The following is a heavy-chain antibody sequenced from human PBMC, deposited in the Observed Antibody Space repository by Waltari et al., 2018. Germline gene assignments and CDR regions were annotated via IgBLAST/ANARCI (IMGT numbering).Heavy chain of an antibody. J-gene: IGHJ4*02. Sequence: EVQLVETGGGLIQPGGSLRLSCAASGFTVSSNYMSWVRQAPGKGLEWVSVIYSGGSTYYADSVKGRFTISRDNSKNTLYLQMNSLRAEDTAVYYCAKEGDLFIPIFDYWGQGTLVTVSS. CDR1: GFTVSSNY. CDR3: AKEGDLFIPIFDY. V-gene: IGHV3-53*05. D-gene: IGHD3-16*02. CDR2: IYSGGST.